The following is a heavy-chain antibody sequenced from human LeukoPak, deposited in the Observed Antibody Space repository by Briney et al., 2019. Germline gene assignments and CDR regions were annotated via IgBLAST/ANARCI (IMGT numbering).Heavy chain of an antibody. Sequence: GRSLRLSCAASGFTFDDYAMHWVRQGPGKGLAWVSHINRDGGLTNYADSVKGRFTISRDNARNTVYLQMSSLRVEDTAIYFCAREEHRLAEAGTSAFDLGGQGTLVTVSP. V-gene: IGHV3-9*01. CDR2: INRDGGLT. CDR3: AREEHRLAEAGTSAFDL. D-gene: IGHD6-13*01. CDR1: GFTFDDYA. J-gene: IGHJ3*01.